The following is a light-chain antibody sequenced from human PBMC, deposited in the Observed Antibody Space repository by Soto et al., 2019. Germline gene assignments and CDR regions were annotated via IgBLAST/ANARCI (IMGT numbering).Light chain of an antibody. CDR2: RND. V-gene: IGLV1-47*01. J-gene: IGLJ2*01. Sequence: QSVLTQPPSASGTPGQRVTISCSGSSSNIGSNYLYWFQQFPGTAPKLLIYRNDLRPSGVPDRFSGSKSDTSASLAISGLRSEDEADYYCAAWDDSLSGVVFGGGTSSPS. CDR1: SSNIGSNY. CDR3: AAWDDSLSGVV.